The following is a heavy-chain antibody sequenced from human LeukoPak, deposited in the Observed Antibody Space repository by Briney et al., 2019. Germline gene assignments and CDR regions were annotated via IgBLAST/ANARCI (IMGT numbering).Heavy chain of an antibody. V-gene: IGHV1-69*01. CDR3: ARDGDYVWGSYRN. CDR1: GGTFSSYA. CDR2: IIPIFGTA. J-gene: IGHJ4*02. D-gene: IGHD3-16*02. Sequence: SVKVSCKASGGTFSSYAISWVRQAPGQGLEWMGGIIPIFGTANYAQKFQGRVTITADESTSTAYMELSSLRSEDTAVYYCARDGDYVWGSYRNWGLGTLVTVSS.